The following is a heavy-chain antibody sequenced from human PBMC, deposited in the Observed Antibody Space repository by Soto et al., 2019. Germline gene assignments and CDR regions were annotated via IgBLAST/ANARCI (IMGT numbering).Heavy chain of an antibody. J-gene: IGHJ4*02. CDR2: IIPIFGTA. Sequence: QVQLVQSGAEVKKPGSSVKVSCKASGGTFSSYAISWVRQAPGQGLEWMGGIIPIFGTANYAQKFQGRVTIPADKSTSTAYMELSSLRSEDTAVYYCARVVRIFDYDILTGYFDYWGQGTLVTVSS. D-gene: IGHD3-9*01. CDR3: ARVVRIFDYDILTGYFDY. CDR1: GGTFSSYA. V-gene: IGHV1-69*06.